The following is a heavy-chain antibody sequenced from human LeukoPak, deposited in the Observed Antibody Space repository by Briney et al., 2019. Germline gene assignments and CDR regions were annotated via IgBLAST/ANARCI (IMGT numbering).Heavy chain of an antibody. CDR3: AKDQGGSSGFDY. V-gene: IGHV3-30*18. D-gene: IGHD1-26*01. Sequence: PGGSLRLSCAASGFTFSSYGMHWVRQAPGKGLEWVAVISYDGSNKYYADSVKGRFTISRDNSKNTLYLQVNSLRAEDTAVYYCAKDQGGSSGFDYWGQGTLVTVSS. J-gene: IGHJ4*02. CDR2: ISYDGSNK. CDR1: GFTFSSYG.